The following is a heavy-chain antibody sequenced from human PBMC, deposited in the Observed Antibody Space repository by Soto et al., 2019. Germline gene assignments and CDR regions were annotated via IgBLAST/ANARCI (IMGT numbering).Heavy chain of an antibody. V-gene: IGHV4-4*02. J-gene: IGHJ4*02. CDR2: SNDIGTT. CDR1: GGSLSSSLW. D-gene: IGHD6-13*01. CDR3: ATTSRGSWEY. Sequence: QVRLQESGPGVVKPSGTLSLTCAVSGGSLSSSLWWSWVRQPPGKGLEWIGGSNDIGTTSYNPSLKXRVGIXXDKSKNPFSLEVSSAAAADTAVYYCATTSRGSWEYWGQGTLVTVSS.